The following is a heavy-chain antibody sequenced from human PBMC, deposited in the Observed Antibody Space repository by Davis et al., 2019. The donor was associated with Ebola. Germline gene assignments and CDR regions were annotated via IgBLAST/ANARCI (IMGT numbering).Heavy chain of an antibody. CDR3: AREYYDFWSGYYHAASLDY. V-gene: IGHV3-33*01. Sequence: GESLKISCAASGFTFSSYGMHWVRQAPGKRLEWVAVIWYDGSNKYYADSVKGRFTISRDNSKNTLYLQMNSLRAEDTAVYYCAREYYDFWSGYYHAASLDYWGQGTLVTVSS. CDR2: IWYDGSNK. J-gene: IGHJ4*02. D-gene: IGHD3-3*01. CDR1: GFTFSSYG.